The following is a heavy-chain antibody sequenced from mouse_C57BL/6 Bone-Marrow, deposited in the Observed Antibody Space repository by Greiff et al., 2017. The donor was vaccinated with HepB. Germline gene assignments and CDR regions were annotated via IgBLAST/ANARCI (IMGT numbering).Heavy chain of an antibody. V-gene: IGHV7-1*01. CDR3: ARDAEYYYGSSLYWYFDV. D-gene: IGHD1-1*01. CDR1: GFTFSDFY. Sequence: EVKLVESGGGLVQSGRSLRLSCATSGFTFSDFYMEWVRQAPGKGLEWIAASRNKANDYTTEYSASVKGRFIVSRDTSQSILYLQMNALRAADTAIYYCARDAEYYYGSSLYWYFDVWGTGTTVTVSS. CDR2: SRNKANDYTT. J-gene: IGHJ1*03.